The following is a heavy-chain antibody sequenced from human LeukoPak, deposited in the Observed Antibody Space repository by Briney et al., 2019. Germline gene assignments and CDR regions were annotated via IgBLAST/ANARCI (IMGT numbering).Heavy chain of an antibody. J-gene: IGHJ6*04. CDR2: ITRSSTTI. Sequence: GGSLRLSCAASGFNFSIYSMNWVRQAPGKGLEWVSYITRSSTTIYYADSVKGRFTISRDNARNSVHLQMNSLSLEDTAIYYCATRYCTIAACRASSYKCMDDWGKGTTVTVSS. V-gene: IGHV3-48*04. CDR1: GFNFSIYS. D-gene: IGHD2-8*01. CDR3: ATRYCTIAACRASSYKCMDD.